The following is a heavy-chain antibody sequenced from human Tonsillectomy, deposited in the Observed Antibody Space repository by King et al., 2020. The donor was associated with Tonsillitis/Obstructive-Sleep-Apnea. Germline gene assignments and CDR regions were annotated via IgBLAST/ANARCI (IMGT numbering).Heavy chain of an antibody. D-gene: IGHD3/OR15-3a*01. V-gene: IGHV2-5*02. J-gene: IGHJ3*01. CDR1: GFSLTTTGVG. CDR2: IYWDDDA. CDR3: ADWCSCLAVFGLVAVFDF. Sequence: ITLKESGPTLVKPTQTLTLTFTFSGFSLTTTGVGVAWIRQPPGKALEWLALIYWDDDARYSSSLKSRLSITKDTSKNQVFLTLTNMDPVDTGRYYYADWCSCLAVFGLVAVFDFWGQGTMVTVSS.